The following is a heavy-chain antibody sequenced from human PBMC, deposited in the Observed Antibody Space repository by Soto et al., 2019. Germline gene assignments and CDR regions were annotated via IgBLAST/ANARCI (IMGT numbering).Heavy chain of an antibody. CDR3: TKLYSSGTDY. CDR1: GFTFSGSA. V-gene: IGHV3-73*01. D-gene: IGHD6-19*01. J-gene: IGHJ4*02. Sequence: EVQLVESGGGLVQPGGSLKLSCAASGFTFSGSAMHWVRQASGKGLEWVGRIRSKANSYATAYAASVKGRFTISRDDSKNTAYLQMNSLKTEDTAVYYCTKLYSSGTDYWGQGTLVTVSS. CDR2: IRSKANSYAT.